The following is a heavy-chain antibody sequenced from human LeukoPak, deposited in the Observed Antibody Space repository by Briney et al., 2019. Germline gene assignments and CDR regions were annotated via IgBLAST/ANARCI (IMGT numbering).Heavy chain of an antibody. J-gene: IGHJ4*02. Sequence: GGSLRLSCAASGFTVSSNYMSWVRQAPGKGLEWVSIIYGGGSTYYADSVTGRFTISRDNSKNSLYLQMSNLRPEDTAVYYCVRGQEVVYTPTFDYWGQGVLVTVSS. CDR1: GFTVSSNY. CDR3: VRGQEVVYTPTFDY. CDR2: IYGGGST. V-gene: IGHV3-53*05. D-gene: IGHD2-8*02.